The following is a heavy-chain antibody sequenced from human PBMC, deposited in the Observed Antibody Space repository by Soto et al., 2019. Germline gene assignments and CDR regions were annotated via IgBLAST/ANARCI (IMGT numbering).Heavy chain of an antibody. CDR3: ARGSYYYDSSGYYHY. D-gene: IGHD3-22*01. V-gene: IGHV4-30-4*01. CDR1: GGSISSGDYY. J-gene: IGHJ4*02. CDR2: IYYSGST. Sequence: SETLSLTCTVSGGSISSGDYYWSWIRQPPGKGLEWIGYIYYSGSTYYNPSLKSRVTISVDTSKNQFSLKLSSVTAADTAVYYCARGSYYYDSSGYYHYWGQETLVTVS.